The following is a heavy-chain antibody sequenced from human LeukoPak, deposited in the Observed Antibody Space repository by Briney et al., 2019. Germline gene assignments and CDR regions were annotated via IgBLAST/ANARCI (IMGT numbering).Heavy chain of an antibody. Sequence: KASETLSLTCTVSGGSISSSSYYWGWIRQPPGKGLEWIGSIYCSGSTYYNPSLKSRVTISVDTSKNQFSLKLSSVTAADTAVYYCARCAVGYSPLFNWFDPWGQGTLVTVSS. J-gene: IGHJ5*02. D-gene: IGHD3-22*01. CDR1: GGSISSSSYY. CDR3: ARCAVGYSPLFNWFDP. CDR2: IYCSGST. V-gene: IGHV4-39*01.